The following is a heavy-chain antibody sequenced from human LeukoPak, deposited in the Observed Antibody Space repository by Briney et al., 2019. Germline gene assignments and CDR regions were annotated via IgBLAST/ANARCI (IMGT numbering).Heavy chain of an antibody. J-gene: IGHJ4*02. CDR1: GGSISSYY. CDR2: IYYSGST. Sequence: SETLSLTCTVSGGSISSYYWSWIRQPPGKGLEWIGYIYYSGSTNYNPSLKSRVTISVDTSKNQFSLKLSSVTAADTAVYYCARGSIGDYPHPSFDYWGQGTLVTVSS. CDR3: ARGSIGDYPHPSFDY. V-gene: IGHV4-59*12. D-gene: IGHD4-17*01.